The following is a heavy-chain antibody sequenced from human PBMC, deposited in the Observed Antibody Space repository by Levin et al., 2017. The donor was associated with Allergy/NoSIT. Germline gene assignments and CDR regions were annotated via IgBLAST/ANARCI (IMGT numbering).Heavy chain of an antibody. D-gene: IGHD2-15*01. J-gene: IGHJ5*02. V-gene: IGHV1-2*02. CDR1: GYTSTNYY. Sequence: ASVKVSCKTSGYTSTNYYTHWVRQAPGRGLEWMGWINSKTGDTKYAQSFQGRVTMTRDTSISTIYMDLSRLTSDDTAVYFCAGGYCSGGICDEGWFDPWGQGTLVIVSS. CDR2: INSKTGDT. CDR3: AGGYCSGGICDEGWFDP.